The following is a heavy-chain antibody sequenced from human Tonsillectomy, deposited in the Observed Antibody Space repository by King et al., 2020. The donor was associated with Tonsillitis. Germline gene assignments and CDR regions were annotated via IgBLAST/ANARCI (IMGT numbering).Heavy chain of an antibody. D-gene: IGHD3-3*01. CDR2: ISWNSGRI. CDR1: GFTFDDYA. J-gene: IGHJ4*02. Sequence: VQLVESGGGLVQPGRSLRLSCAASGFTFDDYAMHWVRQAPGKGLEWVSGISWNSGRIGHADSVKGRFTISRDNAKNSLYLQMNSLRAEDTALYYCAKDEKSKLRFVVDYWGQGTLVTVSA. CDR3: AKDEKSKLRFVVDY. V-gene: IGHV3-9*01.